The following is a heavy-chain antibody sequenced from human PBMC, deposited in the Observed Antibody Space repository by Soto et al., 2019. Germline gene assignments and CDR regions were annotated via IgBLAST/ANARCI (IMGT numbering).Heavy chain of an antibody. CDR1: GFTFHDHA. CDR2: LSWNSDSV. Sequence: EVQLVESGGGLVQPGRSLRLSCAASGFTFHDHAMHWVRQAPGKGLEWVSGLSWNSDSVAYADSVKGRFTISRDNAKKSLHLQMDSLRVEDTASYYCAKHIKRREQGCWFDPWGQGTLVTVSS. D-gene: IGHD1-26*01. J-gene: IGHJ5*02. CDR3: AKHIKRREQGCWFDP. V-gene: IGHV3-9*01.